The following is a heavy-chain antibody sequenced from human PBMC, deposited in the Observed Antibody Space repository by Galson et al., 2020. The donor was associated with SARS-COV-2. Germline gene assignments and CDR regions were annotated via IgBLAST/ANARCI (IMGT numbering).Heavy chain of an antibody. CDR2: IRSKANSYAT. J-gene: IGHJ4*02. D-gene: IGHD5-18*01. CDR3: TRPTAMADFDY. CDR1: GFTFSGSA. Sequence: GESLKISCAASGFTFSGSAMHWVRRASGKGLEWVGRIRSKANSYATAYAASVKGRFTISRDDSKNTAYLQMNSLKTEDTAVYYCTRPTAMADFDYWGQGTLVTVSS. V-gene: IGHV3-73*01.